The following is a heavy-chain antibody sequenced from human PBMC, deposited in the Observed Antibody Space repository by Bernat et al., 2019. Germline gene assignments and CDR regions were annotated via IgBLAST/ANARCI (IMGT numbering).Heavy chain of an antibody. Sequence: QLQLQESGPGLVKPSETLSLTCTVSGGSISSSSYYWGWIRQPPGKGLEWIGSIYYSESTYYNPSLKSRVTISVDTSKNQFSLTVSSVTAADTAVYYCAREGDIVATIIDYWGQGTLVTVSS. CDR3: AREGDIVATIIDY. D-gene: IGHD5-12*01. CDR2: IYYSEST. CDR1: GGSISSSSYY. J-gene: IGHJ4*02. V-gene: IGHV4-39*02.